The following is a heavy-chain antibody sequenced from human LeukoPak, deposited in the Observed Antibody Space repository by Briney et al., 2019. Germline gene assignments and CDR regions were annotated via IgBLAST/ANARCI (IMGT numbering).Heavy chain of an antibody. D-gene: IGHD2-21*02. CDR2: ISGSGGTT. V-gene: IGHV3-23*01. Sequence: GESLRLSCTASGFTFSSYLMNWVRQAPGKGLEWVSTISGSGGTTYYADSVKGRFTISRDNSKNTLYLQMNSLRAEDTAVYYRAARLYLHAFDIWGQGTMGTVSS. CDR1: GFTFSSYL. CDR3: AARLYLHAFDI. J-gene: IGHJ3*02.